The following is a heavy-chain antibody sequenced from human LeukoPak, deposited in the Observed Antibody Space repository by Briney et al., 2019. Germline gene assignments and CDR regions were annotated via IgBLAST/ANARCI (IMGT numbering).Heavy chain of an antibody. CDR2: IYSSGAI. Sequence: SETLSLTCTVSGGSISGYYWSWIRQPPGKALEWIGYIYSSGAINSNPFLKSRVTISVDSSKNQFSLKLTSVTAADTAVYYCARRFDTSGWVDYWGQGTLVTVSS. CDR3: ARRFDTSGWVDY. V-gene: IGHV4-4*09. D-gene: IGHD6-19*01. J-gene: IGHJ4*02. CDR1: GGSISGYY.